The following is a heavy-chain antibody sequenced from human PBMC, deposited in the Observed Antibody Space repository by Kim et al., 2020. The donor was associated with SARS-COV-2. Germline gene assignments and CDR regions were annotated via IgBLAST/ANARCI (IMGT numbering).Heavy chain of an antibody. Sequence: GGSLRLSCAASGFTFSSYSMNWVRQAPGKGLEWVSSISSSSSYIYYADSVKGRFTISRDNAKNSLYLQMNSLRAEDTAVYYCARDELRYFDWSDYGMDVWGQGTTVTVSS. CDR3: ARDELRYFDWSDYGMDV. D-gene: IGHD3-9*01. V-gene: IGHV3-21*01. J-gene: IGHJ6*02. CDR2: ISSSSSYI. CDR1: GFTFSSYS.